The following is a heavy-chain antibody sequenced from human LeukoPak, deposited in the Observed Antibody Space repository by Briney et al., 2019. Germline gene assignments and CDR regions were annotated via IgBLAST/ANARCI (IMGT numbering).Heavy chain of an antibody. J-gene: IGHJ4*02. V-gene: IGHV1-2*02. CDR2: INPNSGGT. CDR1: GYTFTDYY. D-gene: IGHD6-19*01. CDR3: AAGLGAGVSGSGH. Sequence: ASVKVSCKASGYTFTDYYMHWVRQAPGQGLEWMGWINPNSGGTNFAQKFQGRATMTRDTSISTAYMELSRLRFDDTAVYYCAAGLGAGVSGSGHWGQGTLVTVSS.